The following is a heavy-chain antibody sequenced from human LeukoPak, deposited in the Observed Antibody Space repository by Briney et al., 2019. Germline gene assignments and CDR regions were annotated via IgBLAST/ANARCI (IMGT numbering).Heavy chain of an antibody. D-gene: IGHD1-20*01. CDR2: FDPEDGET. Sequence: ASVKVSCKVSGYTLTDLSMRWVRQAPGKGLEWMGGFDPEDGETIYAQKFQGRVTMTEDTSTDTAYMELSSLRSEDTAVYYCATGPKYNWNYLDYWGQGTLVTVSS. V-gene: IGHV1-24*01. CDR1: GYTLTDLS. CDR3: ATGPKYNWNYLDY. J-gene: IGHJ4*02.